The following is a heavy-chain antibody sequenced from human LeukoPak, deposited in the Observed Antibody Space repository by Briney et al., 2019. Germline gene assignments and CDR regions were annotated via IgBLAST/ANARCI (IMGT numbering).Heavy chain of an antibody. CDR2: IYHTGST. D-gene: IGHD7-27*01. V-gene: IGHV4-59*02. CDR3: ASRKLGNDY. J-gene: IGHJ4*02. CDR1: GGSVSDYY. Sequence: PSETLSLTCTISGGSVSDYYWSWIRQSPGKGLEWIGYIYHTGSTSYSPSLKSRVTISADTSQNQFSLKLSSVTAAVTAVYYCASRKLGNDYWGQGTLVTVSS.